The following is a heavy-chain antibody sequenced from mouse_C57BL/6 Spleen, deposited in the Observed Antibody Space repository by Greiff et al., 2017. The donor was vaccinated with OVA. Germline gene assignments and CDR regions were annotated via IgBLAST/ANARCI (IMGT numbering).Heavy chain of an antibody. CDR2: ISYSGST. J-gene: IGHJ4*01. V-gene: IGHV3-1*01. Sequence: EVQLKESGPGMVKPSQSLSLTCTVTGYSITSGYDWHWIRHFPGNKLEWMGYISYSGSTNYNPSLKSRIYITHDTSKNHFFLKLNSVTTEDTATYYCARDGGYDSYAMDYWGQGTSVTVSS. D-gene: IGHD2-2*01. CDR3: ARDGGYDSYAMDY. CDR1: GYSITSGYD.